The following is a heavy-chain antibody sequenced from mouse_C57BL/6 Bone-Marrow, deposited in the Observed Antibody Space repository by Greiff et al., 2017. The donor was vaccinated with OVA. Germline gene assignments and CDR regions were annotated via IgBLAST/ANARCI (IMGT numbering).Heavy chain of an antibody. CDR2: ISSGSSTI. CDR1: GFTFSDYG. CDR3: AGFITTVVAPYAMDY. J-gene: IGHJ4*01. Sequence: DVKLVESGGGLVKPGGSLKLSCAASGFTFSDYGMHWVRQAPEKGLEWVAYISSGSSTIYYADTVKGRFTISRDNAKNTLFLQMTSLRSEDTAMYYCAGFITTVVAPYAMDYWGQGTSVTVSS. V-gene: IGHV5-17*01. D-gene: IGHD1-1*01.